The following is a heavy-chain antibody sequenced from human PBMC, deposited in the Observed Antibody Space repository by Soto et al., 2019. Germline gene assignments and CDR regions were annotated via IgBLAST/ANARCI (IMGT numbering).Heavy chain of an antibody. CDR1: GFTISNYG. D-gene: IGHD2-2*01. V-gene: IGHV3-30-3*01. Sequence: HPGGSLRLSCAASGFTISNYGMHWVRQAPGKGLEWVAVISYDGTITYYADSVKDRFTISRDNSKNTLYLQMNSLRTEDTAVYYCATTRVGPCSSSICFSGIFDGMDVWGQGTTVTVSS. CDR2: ISYDGTIT. J-gene: IGHJ6*02. CDR3: ATTRVGPCSSSICFSGIFDGMDV.